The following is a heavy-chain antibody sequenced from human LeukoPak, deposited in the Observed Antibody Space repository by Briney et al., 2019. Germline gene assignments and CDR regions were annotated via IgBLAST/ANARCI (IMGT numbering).Heavy chain of an antibody. J-gene: IGHJ3*02. CDR2: INPNSGGT. CDR1: GYTFTGYY. Sequence: ASVKVSCKASGYTFTGYYMHWVRQAPGQGLEWMGWINPNSGGTNYAQKFQGWVTMTRDTSISTAYMELSRLRSDDTAVYYCARGTIHWGSGSYTTGDAFDIWGQGTMVTVSS. CDR3: ARGTIHWGSGSYTTGDAFDI. V-gene: IGHV1-2*04. D-gene: IGHD3-10*01.